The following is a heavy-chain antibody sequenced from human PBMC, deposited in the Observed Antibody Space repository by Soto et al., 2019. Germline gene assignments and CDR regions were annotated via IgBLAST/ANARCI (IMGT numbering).Heavy chain of an antibody. CDR3: ARVRGVAMPSFDY. CDR2: IYYSGST. Sequence: PSETLSLTCTVSGGSVSSGSYYWSWIRQPPGKGLEWIGYIYYSGSTNYNPSLKSRVTISVDTSKNQFSLKLSSVTAADTAVYYCARVRGVAMPSFDYWGQGTLVTVSS. D-gene: IGHD3-10*01. J-gene: IGHJ4*02. V-gene: IGHV4-61*01. CDR1: GGSVSSGSYY.